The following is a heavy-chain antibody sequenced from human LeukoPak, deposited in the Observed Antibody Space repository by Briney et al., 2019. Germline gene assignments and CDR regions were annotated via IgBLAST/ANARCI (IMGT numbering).Heavy chain of an antibody. CDR3: ARGFIAVAGTALNWFDP. CDR1: GGSFSDDF. Sequence: SETLSLTCGVSGGSFSDDFDFWTWVRQFPGKGLKWIGEVDQSGATNYNPSLKGRVSMSLDTSKKHFSLKLRSVTASDTALYFCARGFIAVAGTALNWFDPWGPGTLVTVSS. V-gene: IGHV4-34*01. CDR2: VDQSGAT. J-gene: IGHJ5*02. D-gene: IGHD6-19*01.